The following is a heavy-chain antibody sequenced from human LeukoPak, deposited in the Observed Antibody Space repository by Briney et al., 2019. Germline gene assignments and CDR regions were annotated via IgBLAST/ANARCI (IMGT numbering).Heavy chain of an antibody. CDR1: GGAFSSYA. D-gene: IGHD6-13*01. V-gene: IGHV1-69*06. CDR2: IIPMFGTV. CDR3: ARDFSAAAGTEYFDY. Sequence: GASVKVSCKASGGAFSSYAINWVRQAPGQGLEWMGRIIPMFGTVNYEQKFQGRVTIIADKFTSTAYMELSSLRFEDTAMYYCARDFSAAAGTEYFDYWGQGTLVTVSS. J-gene: IGHJ4*02.